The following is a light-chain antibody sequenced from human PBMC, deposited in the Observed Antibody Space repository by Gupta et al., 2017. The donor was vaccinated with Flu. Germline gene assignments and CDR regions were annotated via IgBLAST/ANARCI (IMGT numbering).Light chain of an antibody. Sequence: VTISCTGTSSDVGGYNYVSWYQQHPGKAPKLMIYDVSKRPSGVPDRFSGSKSGNTASLTISGLQAEDEADYYCCSYAGSYTFWVFGGGTKLTVL. CDR1: SSDVGGYNY. J-gene: IGLJ3*02. CDR3: CSYAGSYTFWV. CDR2: DVS. V-gene: IGLV2-11*01.